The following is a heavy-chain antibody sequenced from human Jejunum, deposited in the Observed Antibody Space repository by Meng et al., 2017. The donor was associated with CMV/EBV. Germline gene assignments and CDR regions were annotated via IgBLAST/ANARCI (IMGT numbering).Heavy chain of an antibody. J-gene: IGHJ4*02. CDR1: GGTFSSYA. Sequence: KTSGGTFSSYAVSWVRQAPGQGLEWMGGIIPIFDTANYAQKFQGRVTITSDESTTTAYMELNNLRSDDAAVYYCARADSGGRSFDYWGQGTLVTVSS. D-gene: IGHD6-19*01. CDR3: ARADSGGRSFDY. CDR2: IIPIFDTA. V-gene: IGHV1-69*01.